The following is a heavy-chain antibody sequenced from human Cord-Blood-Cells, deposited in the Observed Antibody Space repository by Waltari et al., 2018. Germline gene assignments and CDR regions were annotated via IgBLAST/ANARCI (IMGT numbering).Heavy chain of an antibody. CDR1: GGTFSSYA. V-gene: IGHV1-69*18. J-gene: IGHJ3*01. CDR2: IIPILGTA. D-gene: IGHD6-13*01. Sequence: QVQLVQSGAEVKKPGSSVKVSCKAYGGTFSSYAISWVRQAPGQGLEWMGRIIPILGTANDAQKFQGRVTMTAAESTSTAYMGLSSLRAEDTAVYYCAREYSSSWGDAFDVWGQGTMVTVSS. CDR3: AREYSSSWGDAFDV.